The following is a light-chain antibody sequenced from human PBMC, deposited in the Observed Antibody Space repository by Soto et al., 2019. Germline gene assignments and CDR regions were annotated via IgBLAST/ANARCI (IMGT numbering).Light chain of an antibody. Sequence: DIQMAQSPSSLSASVGDRVTITCRASQSISSYLNWYQQKPGKAPKLLIYAASGLHSGVPSRFSGSGSGTDFTLTISSVQPEDFAAYYCQQSYIAPYTFGQGTNLEIK. V-gene: IGKV1-39*01. CDR3: QQSYIAPYT. J-gene: IGKJ2*01. CDR2: AAS. CDR1: QSISSY.